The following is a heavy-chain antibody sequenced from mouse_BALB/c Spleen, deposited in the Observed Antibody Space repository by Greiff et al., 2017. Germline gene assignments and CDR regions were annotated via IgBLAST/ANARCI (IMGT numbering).Heavy chain of an antibody. J-gene: IGHJ3*01. CDR3: AREGYYGYPFAY. Sequence: VQLQQSGPELGKPGASVKISCKASGYSFTGYNMSWVKQSHRKSLEWIGYIDPYNGGTSYNQKSKGKATLTVDKSSSTAYMHLNSLTSEDSAIYYCAREGYYGYPFAYWGQGTLVTVSA. CDR1: GYSFTGYN. CDR2: IDPYNGGT. D-gene: IGHD2-2*01. V-gene: IGHV1S135*01.